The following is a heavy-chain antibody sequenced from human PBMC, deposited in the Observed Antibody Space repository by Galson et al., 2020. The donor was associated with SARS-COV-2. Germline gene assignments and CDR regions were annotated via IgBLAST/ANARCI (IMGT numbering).Heavy chain of an antibody. Sequence: ESGPTLVKPTQTLTLTCTFSGFSLSTSGMCVSWIRQPPGKALEWLARIDWDDDKYYSTSLKTRLTISKDTSKNQVVLTMTNMDPVDTATYYCERTSYDILTGWDYGMDVWGQGTTVTVSS. J-gene: IGHJ6*02. CDR2: IDWDDDK. CDR1: GFSLSTSGMC. V-gene: IGHV2-70*11. D-gene: IGHD3-9*01. CDR3: ERTSYDILTGWDYGMDV.